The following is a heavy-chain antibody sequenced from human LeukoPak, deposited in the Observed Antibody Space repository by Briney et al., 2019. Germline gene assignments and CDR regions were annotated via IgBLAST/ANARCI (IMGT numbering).Heavy chain of an antibody. CDR1: GFTFSRHA. CDR2: ITASGRTT. Sequence: GGSLRLSCAASGFTFSRHAMIWVRQAPGKGLDWVSVITASGRTTYYADSIRGCFSVSRDNSKNTVYVQMKNLRAEDTATYYCARGMAGEGGYPLDYWGQGTLVTVSS. V-gene: IGHV3-23*01. CDR3: ARGMAGEGGYPLDY. J-gene: IGHJ4*02. D-gene: IGHD3-16*01.